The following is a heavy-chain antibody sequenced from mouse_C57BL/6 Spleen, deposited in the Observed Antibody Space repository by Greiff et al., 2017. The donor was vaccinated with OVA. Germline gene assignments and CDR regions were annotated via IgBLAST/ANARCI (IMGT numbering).Heavy chain of an antibody. CDR1: GFNIKDDY. CDR2: IDPENGDT. J-gene: IGHJ2*01. Sequence: VHVKQSGAELVRPGASVKLSCTASGFNIKDDYMHWVKQRPEQGLEWIGWIDPENGDTEYASKFQGKATITADTSSNTAYLQLSSLTSEDTAVYYCTRGRGSRGFDYWGQGTTLTVSS. CDR3: TRGRGSRGFDY. V-gene: IGHV14-4*01.